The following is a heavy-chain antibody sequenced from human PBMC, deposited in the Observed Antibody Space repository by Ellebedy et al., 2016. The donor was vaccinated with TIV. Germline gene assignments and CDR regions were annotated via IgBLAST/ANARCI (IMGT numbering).Heavy chain of an antibody. D-gene: IGHD3-10*01. CDR2: INPSGGST. CDR3: ARDFISVLHYYGMDV. CDR1: GYTFTSYY. J-gene: IGHJ6*02. V-gene: IGHV1-46*01. Sequence: ASVKVSCKASGYTFTSYYMHWVRQAPGQGLEWMGIINPSGGSTSYAQKFQGRVTMTRDTSTSTVYLELSSLRSEDTAVYYCARDFISVLHYYGMDVWGQGTTVTVSS.